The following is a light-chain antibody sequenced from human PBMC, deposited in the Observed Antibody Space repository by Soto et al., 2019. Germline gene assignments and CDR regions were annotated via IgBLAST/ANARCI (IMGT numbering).Light chain of an antibody. CDR3: QHYSSSWT. Sequence: EIVLTQSPGTLSLSPGERAPLSCRASQSVSSSFLAWYQQKPGQPPRLLIYGTSSRATGIADRFSGSGSGTDFTLTISRLELEDFAVYYCQHYSSSWTFGRGTKVEVK. V-gene: IGKV3-20*01. CDR2: GTS. J-gene: IGKJ1*01. CDR1: QSVSSSF.